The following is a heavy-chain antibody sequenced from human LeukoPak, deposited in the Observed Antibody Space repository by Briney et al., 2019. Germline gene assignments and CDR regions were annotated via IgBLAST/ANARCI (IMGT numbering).Heavy chain of an antibody. V-gene: IGHV3-48*03. CDR3: ARDVGLPIAAAGDY. J-gene: IGHJ4*02. CDR2: ISSSGSTI. Sequence: GGSLRLSCAASGFTFSSYEMNWVRQAPGKGLEWVSYISSSGSTIYYADSVKGRFTISRDNAKNSLYLQMNSLGAEDTAVYYCARDVGLPIAAAGDYWGQGTLVTVSS. CDR1: GFTFSSYE. D-gene: IGHD6-13*01.